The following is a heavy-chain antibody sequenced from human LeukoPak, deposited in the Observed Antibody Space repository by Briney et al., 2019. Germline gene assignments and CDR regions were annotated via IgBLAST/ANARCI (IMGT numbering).Heavy chain of an antibody. CDR2: IKKDGSEK. Sequence: GGSLRLSCAASGFTFSSYWMSWVRQAPGKGLEWVANIKKDGSEKYYVDSVKGRFTISRDNAKTSLYLQMNSLRAEDMAVYYCARDLSGVAGYTYGRGVDYWGQGTLVTVSS. CDR1: GFTFSSYW. V-gene: IGHV3-7*01. D-gene: IGHD5-18*01. J-gene: IGHJ4*02. CDR3: ARDLSGVAGYTYGRGVDY.